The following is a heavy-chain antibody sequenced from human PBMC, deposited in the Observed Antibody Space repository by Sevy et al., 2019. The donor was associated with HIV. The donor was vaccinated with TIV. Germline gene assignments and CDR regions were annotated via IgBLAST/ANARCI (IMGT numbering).Heavy chain of an antibody. J-gene: IGHJ6*02. CDR2: IKSKTDGGTI. CDR1: EFTFSTYA. Sequence: GGSLRLSCAASEFTFSTYAMNWVRQAPGKGLEWVGRIKSKTDGGTIDYAAPVKGRFTISREDSKNTLYLQMNSLKTEDTAVYYCITDPGYRGYDEEVINYYYYGMDVWGQGTTVTVSS. CDR3: ITDPGYRGYDEEVINYYYYGMDV. V-gene: IGHV3-15*01. D-gene: IGHD5-12*01.